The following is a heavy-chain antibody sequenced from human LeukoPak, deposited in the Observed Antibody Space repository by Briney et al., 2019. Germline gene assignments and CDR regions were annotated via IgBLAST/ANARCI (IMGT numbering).Heavy chain of an antibody. Sequence: KPSETLSLTCAVYGGSFSGYYWSWIRQPPGKGLEWIGEINHSGSTNYNPSLKSRVTISIDTSKNQFSLKLTSLTAADTAVYYCARESSTARFDYWGQGTLVTVSS. CDR3: ARESSTARFDY. CDR2: INHSGST. V-gene: IGHV4-34*01. CDR1: GGSFSGYY. J-gene: IGHJ4*02.